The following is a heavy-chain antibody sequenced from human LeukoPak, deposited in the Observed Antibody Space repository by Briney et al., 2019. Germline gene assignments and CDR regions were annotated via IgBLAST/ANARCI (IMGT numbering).Heavy chain of an antibody. V-gene: IGHV1-8*01. Sequence: ASVQVSCQASGYTFTSYDINWVRQATGQGLEWMGWMNPNSGNTAYAQKFQGRVTMSRDTSISTAYMELSSLRSEDTAVYYCARLPKYSRPLDYWGQGTLVTVSS. CDR1: GYTFTSYD. CDR2: MNPNSGNT. CDR3: ARLPKYSRPLDY. J-gene: IGHJ4*02. D-gene: IGHD6-6*01.